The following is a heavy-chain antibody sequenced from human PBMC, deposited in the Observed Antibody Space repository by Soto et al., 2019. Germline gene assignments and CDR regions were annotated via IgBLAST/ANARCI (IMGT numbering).Heavy chain of an antibody. CDR2: INTYIGNT. Sequence: QVQLVQSGPEVKNPGASVKVSCKASGYIFTSYGISWVRQAPGHGLEWMGWINTYIGNTNYAQKVQGRAIVTTDTSTSTAYLEVKRLRSDDTAVYYCARAGTTDAFDIWGQGTMVTVSS. J-gene: IGHJ3*02. CDR3: ARAGTTDAFDI. CDR1: GYIFTSYG. V-gene: IGHV1-18*01. D-gene: IGHD1-1*01.